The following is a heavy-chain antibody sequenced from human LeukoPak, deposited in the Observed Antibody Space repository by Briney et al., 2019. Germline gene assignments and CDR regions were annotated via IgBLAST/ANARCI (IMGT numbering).Heavy chain of an antibody. CDR1: GYTFTSYD. Sequence: ASVKVSCKASGYTFTSYDINWVRQATGQGLEWMGWMNPNSGNTGYAQKFQGRVTMTRNTSISTAYMELSSLRSEDTAVYYCARDGDRLRELDYWGQGTLVTVSS. CDR3: ARDGDRLRELDY. V-gene: IGHV1-8*01. J-gene: IGHJ4*02. D-gene: IGHD3/OR15-3a*01. CDR2: MNPNSGNT.